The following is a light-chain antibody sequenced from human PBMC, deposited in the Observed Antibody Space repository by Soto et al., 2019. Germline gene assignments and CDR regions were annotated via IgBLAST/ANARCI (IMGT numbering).Light chain of an antibody. CDR3: QQYSDWPLT. CDR1: QSVRSN. V-gene: IGKV3-15*01. J-gene: IGKJ3*01. CDR2: EAS. Sequence: EIVMTQSPATLSVSPGERATLSCRASQSVRSNYLAWYQQKPGQAPRLLIYEASTRATGIPTRFSGSGSGTEFTLTISSLQSEDLAVYFCQQYSDWPLTFGPGTKVDI.